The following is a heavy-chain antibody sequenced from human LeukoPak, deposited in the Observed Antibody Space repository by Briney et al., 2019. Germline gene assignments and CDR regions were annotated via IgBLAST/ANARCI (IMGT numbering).Heavy chain of an antibody. V-gene: IGHV4-38-2*01. D-gene: IGHD1-26*01. CDR1: GNSISNTYY. CDR2: IYNSGST. J-gene: IGHJ4*02. CDR3: ARNSSGNYFDY. Sequence: PSETLSLTCAVSGNSISNTYYWGWIRQPPGKDLEWIGSIYNSGSTHYNPSLKSRVTISVDTSKNQFSLKLSPVTAADTAVYYCARNSSGNYFDYWGQGTLVTVSS.